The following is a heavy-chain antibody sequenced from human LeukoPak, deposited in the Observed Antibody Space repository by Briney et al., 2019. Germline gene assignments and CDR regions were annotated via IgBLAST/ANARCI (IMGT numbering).Heavy chain of an antibody. Sequence: SETLSLTCTVSGGSISSSSYYWGWIRQPPGKGLEWIGSIYYSGSTYYNPSLRSRVTISVDTSKNQFSLKLSSVTAADTAVYYCTRDGPRSSGYPDNWGQGTLVTVSS. CDR2: IYYSGST. V-gene: IGHV4-39*07. D-gene: IGHD3-22*01. CDR3: TRDGPRSSGYPDN. CDR1: GGSISSSSYY. J-gene: IGHJ4*02.